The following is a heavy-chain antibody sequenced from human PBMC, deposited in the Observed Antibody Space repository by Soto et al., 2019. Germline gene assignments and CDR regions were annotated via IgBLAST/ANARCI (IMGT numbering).Heavy chain of an antibody. D-gene: IGHD5-18*01. CDR3: GKTDGAEGQLIDY. CDR1: GFTLMNYA. V-gene: IGHV3-23*01. CDR2: ISGSSDYT. J-gene: IGHJ4*02. Sequence: PXGSLRLSCSAAGFTLMNYAMSWVRQAPGKGLEWVSSISGSSDYTHYADSVKGRFTISRDNSKNTLHLLMSSLRAEDTAVYYCGKTDGAEGQLIDYWGLGTLVTVSS.